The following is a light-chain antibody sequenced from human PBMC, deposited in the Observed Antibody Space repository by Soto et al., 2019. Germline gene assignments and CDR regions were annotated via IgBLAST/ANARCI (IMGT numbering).Light chain of an antibody. J-gene: IGKJ4*01. V-gene: IGKV3-11*01. Sequence: EIVLTQSPATLSLSPGDRATLSCRASQSVGSYLGWYQQRPGQAPRLLIYDASNRATGIPARFSGSGPGTDFTLTISSLEPEDFAVYYCQQRSDWPSTFGGGTKVEIK. CDR3: QQRSDWPST. CDR2: DAS. CDR1: QSVGSY.